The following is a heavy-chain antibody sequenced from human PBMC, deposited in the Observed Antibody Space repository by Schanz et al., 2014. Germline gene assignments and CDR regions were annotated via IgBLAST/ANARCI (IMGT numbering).Heavy chain of an antibody. CDR1: GGSISSGSYY. Sequence: QVQLQESGPGLVKPSQTLSLTCSVSGGSISSGSYYWNWIRQPAGKGLEWIGRVYTSGSTNYNPSRKRRFPIQLDASKNQVSLPQGSVTAADTAVYYCARDTTWRLDLWGRGTLVTVSS. V-gene: IGHV4-61*02. CDR3: ARDTTWRLDL. CDR2: VYTSGST. J-gene: IGHJ2*01. D-gene: IGHD1-1*01.